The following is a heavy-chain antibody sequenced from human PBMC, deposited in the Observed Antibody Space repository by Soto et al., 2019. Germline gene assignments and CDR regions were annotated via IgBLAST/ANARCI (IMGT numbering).Heavy chain of an antibody. CDR3: WRDPRSLSNFDS. V-gene: IGHV1-2*02. Sequence: AAVKVTYKASGCTYIVYYIHWVGQAAGRGLEWVGRINPNSGDTTYTPEFEGRGTMTRDPSIRTAYLELSGLRSGGTAFYYLWRDPRSLSNFDSWGQGTLVT. J-gene: IGHJ4*02. CDR1: GCTYIVYY. D-gene: IGHD3-16*01. CDR2: INPNSGDT.